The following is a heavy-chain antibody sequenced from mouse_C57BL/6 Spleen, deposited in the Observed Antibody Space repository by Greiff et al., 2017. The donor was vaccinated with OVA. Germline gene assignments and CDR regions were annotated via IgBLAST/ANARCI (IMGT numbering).Heavy chain of an antibody. D-gene: IGHD2-2*01. CDR1: GFTFSSYT. CDR3: ARIYYGYDRVFDY. Sequence: EVHLVESGGGLVKPGGSLKLSCAASGFTFSSYTMSWVRQTPEKRLEWVATISGGGGNTYYPDSVKGRFTISRDNAKNTLYLQMSSLRSEDTALYYCARIYYGYDRVFDYWGQGTTLTVSS. J-gene: IGHJ2*01. CDR2: ISGGGGNT. V-gene: IGHV5-9*01.